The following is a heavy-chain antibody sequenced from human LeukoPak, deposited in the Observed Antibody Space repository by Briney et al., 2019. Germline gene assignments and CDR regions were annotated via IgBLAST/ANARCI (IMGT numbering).Heavy chain of an antibody. J-gene: IGHJ4*01. CDR3: AKLLRDVTIYDF. D-gene: IGHD5-24*01. Sequence: SGGSLRLSCAASGFTFSRYWMIGVRQAPGKGLEWVASINQDESAKFYVDSVRGRFTISRDNAKNSLFLKMNSLRAEDTAFYYCAKLLRDVTIYDFWGHGALVTVSS. CDR2: INQDESAK. CDR1: GFTFSRYW. V-gene: IGHV3-7*01.